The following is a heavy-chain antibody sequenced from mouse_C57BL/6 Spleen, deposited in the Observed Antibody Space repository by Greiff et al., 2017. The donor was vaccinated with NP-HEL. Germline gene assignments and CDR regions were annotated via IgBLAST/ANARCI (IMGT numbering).Heavy chain of an antibody. Sequence: VQLQQSGPELVKPGASVKISCKASGYAFSSSWMNWVKQRPGKGLEWIGRIYPGDGDTNYNGKFKGKATLTADKSSSTAYMQLSSLTSEDSAVYFCARGTTVVATGRYFDYWGQGTTLTVSS. CDR2: IYPGDGDT. J-gene: IGHJ2*01. D-gene: IGHD1-1*01. V-gene: IGHV1-82*01. CDR3: ARGTTVVATGRYFDY. CDR1: GYAFSSSW.